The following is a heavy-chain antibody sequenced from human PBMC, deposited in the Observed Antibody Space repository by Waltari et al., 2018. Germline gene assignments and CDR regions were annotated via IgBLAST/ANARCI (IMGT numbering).Heavy chain of an antibody. CDR2: INHSGST. CDR3: ASGRRWLQLNY. J-gene: IGHJ4*02. Sequence: QVQLQQWGAGLLKPSETLSLTCAVYGGSFSGYNWIWIRQPPGKGLEWIGEINHSGSTNYTPSLKSRVTISIDTSKNQFSLKLSSVTAADTAVYYCASGRRWLQLNYWGQGTLVTVSS. CDR1: GGSFSGYN. D-gene: IGHD5-12*01. V-gene: IGHV4-34*01.